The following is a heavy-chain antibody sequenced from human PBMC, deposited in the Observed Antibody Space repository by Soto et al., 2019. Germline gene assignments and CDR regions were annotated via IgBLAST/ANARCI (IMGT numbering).Heavy chain of an antibody. Sequence: QLQLQESGPGLVKPSETLSLTCTVSGGSISSSSYYWGWIRQPPGKGLEWIGSIYYSGSTYYNPSLKSRVTIAVVASKNQFSLKLRSVTAADTAVYYCARGGGVATTLDYWGQGTLVTVSS. D-gene: IGHD5-12*01. V-gene: IGHV4-39*01. CDR1: GGSISSSSYY. CDR3: ARGGGVATTLDY. J-gene: IGHJ4*02. CDR2: IYYSGST.